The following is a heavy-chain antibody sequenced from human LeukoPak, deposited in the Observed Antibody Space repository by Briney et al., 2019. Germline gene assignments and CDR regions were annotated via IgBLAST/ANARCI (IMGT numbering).Heavy chain of an antibody. CDR2: IYYTGST. D-gene: IGHD3-22*01. CDR3: ARDRSGYVNWYFDL. J-gene: IGHJ2*01. CDR1: GGSISSYF. V-gene: IGHV4-59*01. Sequence: SETLSLTCTVSGGSISSYFWSWIRQPPGKGLEWIGYIYYTGSTNYNPSLKSRVTISVDTSKSQFSLKLTSVTAADTAVYYCARDRSGYVNWYFDLWGRGTLVTVSS.